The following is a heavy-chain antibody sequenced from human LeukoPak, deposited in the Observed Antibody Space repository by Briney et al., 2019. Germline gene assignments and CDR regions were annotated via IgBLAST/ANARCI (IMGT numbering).Heavy chain of an antibody. CDR3: ARSYQTWTVSPFDY. V-gene: IGHV4-59*08. D-gene: IGHD2-21*01. Sequence: TASETLSLTCTVSGGSISRYYWSWVRQSPGKGLEWIASISYTGSTNYNPSLKSRVTISVDTSKNQFSLKLSSVTAADTAVYYCARSYQTWTVSPFDYWGQGTLVTVSS. CDR1: GGSISRYY. J-gene: IGHJ4*02. CDR2: ISYTGST.